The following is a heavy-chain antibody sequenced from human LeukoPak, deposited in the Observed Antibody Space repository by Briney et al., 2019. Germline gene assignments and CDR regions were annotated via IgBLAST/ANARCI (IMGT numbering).Heavy chain of an antibody. CDR2: INPKSGGT. D-gene: IGHD2-2*01. J-gene: IGHJ6*03. Sequence: ASVKVSCKASGYTFTGYYMHWVRQAPGQGLEWMGWINPKSGGTNYAQQSQDRVTMTRDTSISSTYMELSRLRSDDTAVYYCARLVQLLSGAYYYYYMDVWGKGTTVTISS. CDR1: GYTFTGYY. CDR3: ARLVQLLSGAYYYYYMDV. V-gene: IGHV1-2*02.